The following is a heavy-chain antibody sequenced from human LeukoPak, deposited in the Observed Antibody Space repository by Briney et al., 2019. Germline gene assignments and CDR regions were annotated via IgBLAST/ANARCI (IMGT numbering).Heavy chain of an antibody. CDR1: GFTFSRYW. CDR2: INQDGSED. J-gene: IGHJ4*02. D-gene: IGHD6-13*01. Sequence: GGSLRLSCAASGFTFSRYWMSWVRQAPGKGLEWVANINQDGSEDFYVDSVTGRFTMSRDNDKNSLYLQMNSLRAEDTAVYYCARIGAGSSRDYWGQGTLVTVSS. CDR3: ARIGAGSSRDY. V-gene: IGHV3-7*04.